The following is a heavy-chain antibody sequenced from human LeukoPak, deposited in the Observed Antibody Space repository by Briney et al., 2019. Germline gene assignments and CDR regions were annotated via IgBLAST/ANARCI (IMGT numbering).Heavy chain of an antibody. J-gene: IGHJ5*02. CDR2: IIPIFGTA. CDR1: GGTFSSYA. V-gene: IGHV1-69*05. CDR3: ARDRWQLVRTVKYNWFDP. Sequence: SVTVSCTASGGTFSSYAISWVRQAPGQGLEWMGGIIPIFGTANYAQKFQGRVTMTRDTSTSTVYMELSSLRSEDTAVYYCARDRWQLVRTVKYNWFDPWGQGTLVTVSS. D-gene: IGHD6-6*01.